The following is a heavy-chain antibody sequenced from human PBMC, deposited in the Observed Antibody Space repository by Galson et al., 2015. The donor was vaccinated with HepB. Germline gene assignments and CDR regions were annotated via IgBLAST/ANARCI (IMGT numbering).Heavy chain of an antibody. D-gene: IGHD5-12*01. V-gene: IGHV1-69*04. J-gene: IGHJ6*02. CDR1: GGTFSSYA. CDR3: AREPHHSGYDRGAPFDYYGMDV. Sequence: SVKVSCKASGGTFSSYAISWVRQAPGQGLEWMGRIIPILGIANYAQKFQGRVTITADKSTSTAYMELSSLRSEDTAVYYCAREPHHSGYDRGAPFDYYGMDVWGQGTTVTVSS. CDR2: IIPILGIA.